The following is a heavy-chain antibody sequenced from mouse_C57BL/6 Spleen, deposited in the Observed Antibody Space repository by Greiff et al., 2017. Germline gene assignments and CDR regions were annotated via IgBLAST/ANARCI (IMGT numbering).Heavy chain of an antibody. CDR2: IYPGDGDT. CDR1: GYAFSSYW. D-gene: IGHD2-4*01. V-gene: IGHV1-80*01. CDR3: AREGNDYGLDY. J-gene: IGHJ2*01. Sequence: VQLKQSGAELVKPGASVKISCKASGYAFSSYWMNWVKQRPGKGLEWIGQIYPGDGDTNYNGKFKGKATLTADKSSSTAYMQLSSLTSEDSAVYFCAREGNDYGLDYWGQGTTLTVSS.